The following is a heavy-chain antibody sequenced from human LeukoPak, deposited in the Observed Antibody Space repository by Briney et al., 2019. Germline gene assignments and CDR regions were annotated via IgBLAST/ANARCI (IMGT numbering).Heavy chain of an antibody. V-gene: IGHV4-30-4*01. J-gene: IGHJ4*02. D-gene: IGHD3-22*01. CDR2: IYYSGST. CDR1: GGSISSGDYY. Sequence: SETLSLTCTVSGGSISSGDYYWSWIRQPPGKGLEWIGYIYYSGSTYYNPSLKSRVTISVDTSKNQFSLKLSSVTAADTAVYYCARDGDYYDSSGYRRYFDYWGQGTLVTVSS. CDR3: ARDGDYYDSSGYRRYFDY.